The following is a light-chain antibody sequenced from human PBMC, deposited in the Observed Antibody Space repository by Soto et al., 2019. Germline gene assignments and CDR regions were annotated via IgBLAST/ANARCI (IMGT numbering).Light chain of an antibody. CDR1: SGDVGNYNL. CDR2: EVN. V-gene: IGLV2-23*02. J-gene: IGLJ1*01. Sequence: QSVLTQPASVSGSPGQSITISCTGTSGDVGNYNLVSWYQQHPGKAPRLMIYEVNKWPSGVSNRFSGSKSGNTASLTISGRLAADDAAYYCCSYVGSSTSYVFGTGTKLTVL. CDR3: CSYVGSSTSYV.